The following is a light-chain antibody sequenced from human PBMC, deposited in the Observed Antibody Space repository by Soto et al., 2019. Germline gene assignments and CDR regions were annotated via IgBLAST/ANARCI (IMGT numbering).Light chain of an antibody. Sequence: EIVMTQSPATLSVSPGERATLSCRASQSVSSNLAWYQQKPCQAPRLLIYGASTRATGIPARFSGSGSGTEFTLTISSLQSEDFAVYYCQQYNNWRPQTFGQGTKVDIK. CDR1: QSVSSN. CDR2: GAS. CDR3: QQYNNWRPQT. V-gene: IGKV3-15*01. J-gene: IGKJ1*01.